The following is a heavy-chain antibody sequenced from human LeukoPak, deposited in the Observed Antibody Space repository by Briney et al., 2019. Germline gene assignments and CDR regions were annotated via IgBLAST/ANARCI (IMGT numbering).Heavy chain of an antibody. D-gene: IGHD2-2*01. CDR2: INHSGST. Sequence: SETLSLTCAVYGGSFSGYYWSWIRQPPGKGLEWIGEINHSGSTNYNPSLKSRVTISVDTSKNQFSLKLSSVTAADTAVYYCASTSAAMLLGSGYTFDYWGQGTLVTVSS. V-gene: IGHV4-34*01. J-gene: IGHJ4*02. CDR1: GGSFSGYY. CDR3: ASTSAAMLLGSGYTFDY.